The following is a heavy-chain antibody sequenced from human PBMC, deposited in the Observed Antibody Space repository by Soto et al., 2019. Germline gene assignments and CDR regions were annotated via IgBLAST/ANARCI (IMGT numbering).Heavy chain of an antibody. Sequence: SETLSLTCAVSGGSISSGGFSWTWIRQPPGKGLEWIGFMYNSGSTHYNPSLKSRVTISLDTSKNQFSLNLRSVTAADTAVYYCASMGYHYGSGSYPLDYWGQGTLVTVSS. J-gene: IGHJ4*02. V-gene: IGHV4-61*08. CDR2: MYNSGST. CDR1: GGSISSGGFS. D-gene: IGHD3-10*01. CDR3: ASMGYHYGSGSYPLDY.